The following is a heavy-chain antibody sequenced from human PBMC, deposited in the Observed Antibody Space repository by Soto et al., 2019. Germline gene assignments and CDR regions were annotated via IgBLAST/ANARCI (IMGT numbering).Heavy chain of an antibody. Sequence: EAELVESGGGLVQPGGSLTLSCAASRFIFSDYEVDWDLQAPGRGPEWISYISDGGTTIYYAASVKGRFTISGDDAKKSLYLHMNHLRVDDTAIYFCVKEYCTGGTCFDAFDLWGQGTVVSVSS. D-gene: IGHD2-8*02. CDR3: VKEYCTGGTCFDAFDL. CDR2: ISDGGTTI. CDR1: RFIFSDYE. V-gene: IGHV3-48*03. J-gene: IGHJ3*01.